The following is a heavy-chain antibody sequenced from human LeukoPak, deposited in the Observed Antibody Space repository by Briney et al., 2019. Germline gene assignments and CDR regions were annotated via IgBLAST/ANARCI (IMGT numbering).Heavy chain of an antibody. Sequence: ASVRVSCKASGYTFTDYYLHWVRQAPGQGLEWMGWSDPNSGGTNYAQKFQGRVTMTRDTSISTAYMELNRLTSDDTAVYYCARGHSSWDYWGLGTLVTVSS. V-gene: IGHV1-2*02. CDR1: GYTFTDYY. CDR2: SDPNSGGT. CDR3: ARGHSSWDY. J-gene: IGHJ4*02. D-gene: IGHD6-19*01.